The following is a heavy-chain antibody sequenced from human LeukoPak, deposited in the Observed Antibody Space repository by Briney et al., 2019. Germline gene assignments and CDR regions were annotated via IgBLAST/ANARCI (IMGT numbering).Heavy chain of an antibody. V-gene: IGHV3-64*01. CDR3: ASGLKSAQFDY. Sequence: GGSLRLSCAASGFTFSSYAMHWVRQAPGKGLEYVSAISSNGGSTYYANSVKGRFTISRDNSKNTLYLQMGSLRAKDMAVYYCASGLKSAQFDYWGQGTLVTVSS. J-gene: IGHJ4*02. CDR2: ISSNGGST. CDR1: GFTFSSYA. D-gene: IGHD6-25*01.